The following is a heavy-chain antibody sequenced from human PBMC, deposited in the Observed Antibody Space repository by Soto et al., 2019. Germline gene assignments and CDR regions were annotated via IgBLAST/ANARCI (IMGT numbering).Heavy chain of an antibody. Sequence: QVQLVQSGAEVKKPGASVKVSCKASGYTFTSYGISWVRQAPGQGLEWMGWISAYNGNTNYAQKFQGRXTXTXXTSTSTAYMELRSLRSDATAVYYCASGTTVETGSYWGQGTLVTVSS. V-gene: IGHV1-18*01. CDR3: ASGTTVETGSY. D-gene: IGHD4-17*01. CDR2: ISAYNGNT. CDR1: GYTFTSYG. J-gene: IGHJ4*02.